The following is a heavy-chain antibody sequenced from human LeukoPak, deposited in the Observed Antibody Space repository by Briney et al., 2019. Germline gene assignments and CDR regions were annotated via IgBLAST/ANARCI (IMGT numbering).Heavy chain of an antibody. CDR1: GFTLSSHG. Sequence: GGSLRLSCAASGFTLSSHGMHWVRQAPGKGLEWVAVIWYDGSKTNYADAVKGRFTISRDNSKNTFYLQMNSLRAEDTAVYYCAKDYEYNSNTWYFHWGRGTLVSVSS. CDR2: IWYDGSKT. J-gene: IGHJ4*02. V-gene: IGHV3-33*06. CDR3: AKDYEYNSNTWYFH. D-gene: IGHD6-13*01.